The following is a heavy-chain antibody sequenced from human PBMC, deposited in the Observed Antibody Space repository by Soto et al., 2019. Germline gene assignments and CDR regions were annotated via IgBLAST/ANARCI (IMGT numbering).Heavy chain of an antibody. CDR1: GFTVSSNY. J-gene: IGHJ6*03. CDR3: ARSREKWLSGTYYYYYYMDV. CDR2: IYSGGST. V-gene: IGHV3-53*04. D-gene: IGHD3-22*01. Sequence: PGGSLRLSCAASGFTVSSNYMSCVRQAPGKGLEWVSVIYSGGSTYYADSVKGRFTISRHNSKNTLYLQMNSLRAEDTAVYYCARSREKWLSGTYYYYYYMDVWGKGTTVTVS.